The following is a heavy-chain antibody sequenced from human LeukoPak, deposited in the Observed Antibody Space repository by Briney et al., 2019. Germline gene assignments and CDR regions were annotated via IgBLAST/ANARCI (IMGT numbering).Heavy chain of an antibody. Sequence: PGRSLRLSCAASGFTFSSYGMHWVRQAPGKGLEWVAVISYDGSNKYYADSVKGRFTISRDNSKNTLYLQMNSLRAEDTAVYYCAKDGNPAFAYWGQGTLVTVSS. CDR3: AKDGNPAFAY. J-gene: IGHJ4*02. CDR1: GFTFSSYG. CDR2: ISYDGSNK. V-gene: IGHV3-30*18.